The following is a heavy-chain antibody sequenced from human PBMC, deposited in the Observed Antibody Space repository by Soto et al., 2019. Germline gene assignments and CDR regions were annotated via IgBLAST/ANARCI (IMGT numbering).Heavy chain of an antibody. D-gene: IGHD5-12*01. CDR2: ISGSGGST. CDR3: AKSEDIVAMPDY. Sequence: GWSLRLSCAASGFTSSSYAISWVRQAPGKGPEWVSAISGSGGSTYYADSVKGRFTISRDNSKNTIYQKMNSLRAEDTAVYYCAKSEDIVAMPDYWGQGTLVTVSS. CDR1: GFTSSSYA. V-gene: IGHV3-23*01. J-gene: IGHJ4*02.